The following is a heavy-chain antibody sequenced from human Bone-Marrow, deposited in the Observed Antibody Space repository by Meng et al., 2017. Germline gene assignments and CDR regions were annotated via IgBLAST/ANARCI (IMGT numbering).Heavy chain of an antibody. CDR2: INHSGST. J-gene: IGHJ1*01. D-gene: IGHD6-19*01. Sequence: VPPQESGPGLVKPSGTLSLTCAVSGGSISSSNWWSWVRQPPGKGLEWIGEINHSGSTNYNPSLKSRVTISVDTSKNQFSLKLSSVTAADTAVYYCARGRSSGWYRPEYFQHWGQGTLVTVSS. V-gene: IGHV4-4*02. CDR1: GGSISSSNW. CDR3: ARGRSSGWYRPEYFQH.